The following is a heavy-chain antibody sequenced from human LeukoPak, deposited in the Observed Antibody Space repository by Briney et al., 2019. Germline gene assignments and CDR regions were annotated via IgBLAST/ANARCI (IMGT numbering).Heavy chain of an antibody. CDR1: GYSFTTYW. CDR2: IYPGDSDT. CDR3: ARKQYYGSGSFSDS. V-gene: IGHV5-51*01. J-gene: IGHJ4*02. Sequence: GESLKISCQDFGYSFTTYWIRWVGQMPGKGLEWLGIIYPGDSDTRYSPSFQGQVTISADKSINIAYLQWSSLKASDTAMYYCARKQYYGSGSFSDSWGQGTLVTVSS. D-gene: IGHD3-10*01.